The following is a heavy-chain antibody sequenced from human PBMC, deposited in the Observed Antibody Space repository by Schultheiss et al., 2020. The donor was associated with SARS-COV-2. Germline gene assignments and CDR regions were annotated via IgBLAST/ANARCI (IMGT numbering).Heavy chain of an antibody. CDR1: GFTFSSYS. V-gene: IGHV3-21*01. Sequence: GESLKISCAASGFTFSSYSMNWVRQAPGKGLEWVSSISSSSSYIYYADSVKGRFTISRDNSKNTLYLQMNSLRAEDTAVYYCAREGHAGYGMDVWGQGTTVTVSS. CDR3: AREGHAGYGMDV. CDR2: ISSSSSYI. J-gene: IGHJ6*02.